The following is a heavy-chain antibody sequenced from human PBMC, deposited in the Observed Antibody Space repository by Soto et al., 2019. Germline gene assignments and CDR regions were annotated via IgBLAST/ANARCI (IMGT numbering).Heavy chain of an antibody. V-gene: IGHV4-30-2*01. CDR2: IYHSGST. CDR1: GGTISSGGYS. CDR3: ARGMTTVTTFDY. J-gene: IGHJ4*02. Sequence: SETLSVTCAVSGGTISSGGYSCNWHRQPPGKGLEWIGYIYHSGSTYYNPSLKSRVTISVDRSKNQFSLKLSSVTAADTAVYYCARGMTTVTTFDYWGQGTLVTVSS. D-gene: IGHD4-17*01.